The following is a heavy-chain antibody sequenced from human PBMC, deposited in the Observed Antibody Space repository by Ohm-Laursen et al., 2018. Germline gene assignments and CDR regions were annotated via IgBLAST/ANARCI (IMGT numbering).Heavy chain of an antibody. Sequence: SETLSLTCTVSGASISSEYWTWIRQPPGKGLEWIGYIYYRGTTNYNPSLKSRVTISVDTSKNQFSLKLSSVTAADTAVYYCVREKHDGYDDRAFDVWGRGTMVTV. J-gene: IGHJ3*01. CDR3: VREKHDGYDDRAFDV. V-gene: IGHV4-59*01. CDR2: IYYRGTT. D-gene: IGHD5-12*01. CDR1: GASISSEY.